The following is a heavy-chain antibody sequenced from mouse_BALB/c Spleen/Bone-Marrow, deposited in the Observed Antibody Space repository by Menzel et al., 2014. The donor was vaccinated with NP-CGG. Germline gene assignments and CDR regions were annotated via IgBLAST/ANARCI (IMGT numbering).Heavy chain of an antibody. D-gene: IGHD1-1*02. J-gene: IGHJ4*01. CDR3: TRQRGDYAMDY. CDR2: ISNGGNYT. Sequence: EVQGVESGGGLVKPGGSLKLSCAASGFTFSSCGVSWVRQTPEKRLEWVATISNGGNYTYYPDSVKGRFTISRDNAKNTLYLQMGSLRSEDTAMYYCTRQRGDYAMDYWGQGTSVTVSS. V-gene: IGHV5-9-3*01. CDR1: GFTFSSCG.